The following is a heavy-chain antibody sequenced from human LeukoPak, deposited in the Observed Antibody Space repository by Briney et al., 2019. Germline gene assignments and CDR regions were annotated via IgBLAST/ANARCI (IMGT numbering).Heavy chain of an antibody. CDR2: IRYDGSNT. Sequence: GGSLRLSCAASGFTFSAYGMHWVRQAPGKGLEWVAFIRYDGSNTYYADSVKGRFTISRDNSKNTLSLQMNSLRAEDTAVYYCAKGMFSFGDYWSQGTLVAVSS. J-gene: IGHJ4*02. CDR1: GFTFSAYG. CDR3: AKGMFSFGDY. V-gene: IGHV3-30*02. D-gene: IGHD3-10*02.